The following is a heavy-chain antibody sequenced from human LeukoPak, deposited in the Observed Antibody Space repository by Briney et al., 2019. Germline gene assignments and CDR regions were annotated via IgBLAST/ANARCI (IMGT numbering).Heavy chain of an antibody. D-gene: IGHD4-17*01. V-gene: IGHV1-2*02. J-gene: IGHJ4*02. CDR2: INPSSGGT. CDR3: ARATLPRSDDYAFDY. Sequence: VAAVKVSCKASGYTFTGYYIHWVRQAPAQGLEWMGLINPSSGGTNYAQKFQGRVTMTSDTSISTAYMELSSLRSDDTAVYYCARATLPRSDDYAFDYWGQGTLVTVSS. CDR1: GYTFTGYY.